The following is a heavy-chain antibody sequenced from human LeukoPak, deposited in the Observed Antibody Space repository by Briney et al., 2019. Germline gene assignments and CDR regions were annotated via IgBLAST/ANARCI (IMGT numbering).Heavy chain of an antibody. Sequence: SVKVSCKASGYTFTSYGISWVRQAPGQGLEWMGGIIPIFGTANYAQKFQGRVTITADESTSTAYMELSSLRSEDTAVYYCARTRDGYNYDAFDIWGQGTMVTVSS. CDR2: IIPIFGTA. V-gene: IGHV1-69*13. CDR1: GYTFTSYG. J-gene: IGHJ3*02. CDR3: ARTRDGYNYDAFDI. D-gene: IGHD5-24*01.